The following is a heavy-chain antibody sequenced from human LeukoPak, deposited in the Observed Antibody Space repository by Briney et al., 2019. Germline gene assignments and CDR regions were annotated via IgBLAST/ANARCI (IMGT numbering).Heavy chain of an antibody. Sequence: PGGSLRLSCAASGFTFSSYEMNWVRQAPAKGLEWVSHSSSSGSTIYYAGSVKGRFTIARDNAKNSVYLQMNSLRAEDTAVYYCARGSLHSAYGFDYWGQGTLVTVSS. CDR1: GFTFSSYE. CDR2: SSSSGSTI. D-gene: IGHD5-12*01. CDR3: ARGSLHSAYGFDY. J-gene: IGHJ4*02. V-gene: IGHV3-48*03.